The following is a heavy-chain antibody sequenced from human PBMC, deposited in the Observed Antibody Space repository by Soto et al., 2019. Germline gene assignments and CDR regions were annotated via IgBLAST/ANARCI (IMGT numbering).Heavy chain of an antibody. Sequence: QLQLTQSGGEARKPGASVRVSCAAPGYKFSTYAISWLRQAPGQGLEWMGLITPNSGYTNYAQKFHGRHILTTDIPSSTAYMELTSLRYDDTAIYYCASSYDTGFDPWGQGTLVSVS. J-gene: IGHJ5*02. CDR1: GYKFSTYA. D-gene: IGHD3-9*01. CDR2: ITPNSGYT. CDR3: ASSYDTGFDP. V-gene: IGHV1-18*01.